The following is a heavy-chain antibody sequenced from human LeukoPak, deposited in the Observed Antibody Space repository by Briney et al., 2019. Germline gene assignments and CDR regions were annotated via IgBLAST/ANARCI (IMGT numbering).Heavy chain of an antibody. V-gene: IGHV3-30*18. CDR2: ISFDGSIE. CDR1: GFTFSRYT. J-gene: IGHJ4*02. CDR3: AKDLQHLVRTLSFDY. Sequence: QPGGSLRLSCAASGFTFSRYTMNWVRQSPGKGLEWVAVISFDGSIEYYADSVKGRFTISRDDSTNTLYLQMNSLRPEDTALYYCAKDLQHLVRTLSFDYWGQGTLVTVSS. D-gene: IGHD6-13*01.